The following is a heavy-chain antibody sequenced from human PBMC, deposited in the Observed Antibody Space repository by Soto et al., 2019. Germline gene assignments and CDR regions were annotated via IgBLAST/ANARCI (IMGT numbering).Heavy chain of an antibody. CDR1: GGSISSGGYS. J-gene: IGHJ5*02. Sequence: QLQLQESGSGLVKPSQTLSLTCAVSGGSISSGGYSWSWIRQPPGKGLEWIGYIYHSGSTYYNPSLKSRVTISVDRSTNQFSLKLSSVTAADTAVYYCARVRLGYCISTSCYYNWFDPWGQGTLVTVSS. CDR2: IYHSGST. V-gene: IGHV4-30-2*01. D-gene: IGHD2-2*01. CDR3: ARVRLGYCISTSCYYNWFDP.